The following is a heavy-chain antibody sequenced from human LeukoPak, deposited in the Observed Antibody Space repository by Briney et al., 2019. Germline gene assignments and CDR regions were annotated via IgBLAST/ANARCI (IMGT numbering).Heavy chain of an antibody. Sequence: GGSLRLSCAASGFTFSSYSVNWVRQAPGKGLEWVSSISSSSSYIYYADSVKGRFTISRDNAKNSLYLQMNSLRAEDTAVYYCARVLELRYSKGYFDYWGQGTLVTVSS. CDR1: GFTFSSYS. CDR2: ISSSSSYI. CDR3: ARVLELRYSKGYFDY. D-gene: IGHD3-9*01. V-gene: IGHV3-21*01. J-gene: IGHJ4*02.